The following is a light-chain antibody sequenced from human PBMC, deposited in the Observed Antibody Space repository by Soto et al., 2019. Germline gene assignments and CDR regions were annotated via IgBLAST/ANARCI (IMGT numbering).Light chain of an antibody. CDR1: QDISSW. J-gene: IGKJ4*01. CDR3: LSGHSRP. CDR2: GAS. V-gene: IGKV1-12*02. Sequence: DIQMTQSPSSVSASVGDRVSITCRASQDISSWLAWYQQTPGKAPKLLIYGASTLQSGVPSRFSGSGSGTDFTLTISSLQPEDFATYFCLSGHSRPFGGGTKVDIK.